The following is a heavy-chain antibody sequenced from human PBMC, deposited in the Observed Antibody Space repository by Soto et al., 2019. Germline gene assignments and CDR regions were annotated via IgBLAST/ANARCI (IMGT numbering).Heavy chain of an antibody. J-gene: IGHJ4*02. CDR1: EGTFNNYV. Sequence: QVQLVQSGGEVKKPGSSVKVSCKASEGTFNNYVVNWVRQAPGQGLEWMGGILPIFATPKYAQKFQGRVTITADKSTSTAYMELTSLRSADTAVYYCAGCCDSITCLGHFDYWGQGTLVTVAS. D-gene: IGHD3-22*01. V-gene: IGHV1-69*06. CDR2: ILPIFATP. CDR3: AGCCDSITCLGHFDY.